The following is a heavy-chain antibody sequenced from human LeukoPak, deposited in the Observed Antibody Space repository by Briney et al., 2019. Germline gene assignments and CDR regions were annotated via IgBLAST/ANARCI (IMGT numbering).Heavy chain of an antibody. V-gene: IGHV3-21*01. Sequence: GGSLRLSCAASGFTLITYWMTWVRQAPGKGLEWVSSISSSSNYIYYADSVKGRFTISRDNAKNSLYLQMNSLRAEDTAVYYCARDPSSGWYLKGWFDPWGQGTLVTVSS. CDR2: ISSSSNYI. CDR1: GFTLITYW. J-gene: IGHJ5*02. D-gene: IGHD6-19*01. CDR3: ARDPSSGWYLKGWFDP.